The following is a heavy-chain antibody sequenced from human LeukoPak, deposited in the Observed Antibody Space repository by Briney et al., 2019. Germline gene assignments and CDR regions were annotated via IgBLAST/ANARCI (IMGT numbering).Heavy chain of an antibody. D-gene: IGHD3-22*01. V-gene: IGHV3-23*01. CDR3: AKFVAGEVVVVPFGY. CDR1: GFTFSSYA. Sequence: GGSLRLSCAASGFTFSSYAMSWVRQAPGKGLEWVSAISGSGGSTYYADSVKGRFTISRDNSKNTLYLQMNSLRAEDAAVYYCAKFVAGEVVVVPFGYWGQGTLVTVSS. J-gene: IGHJ4*02. CDR2: ISGSGGST.